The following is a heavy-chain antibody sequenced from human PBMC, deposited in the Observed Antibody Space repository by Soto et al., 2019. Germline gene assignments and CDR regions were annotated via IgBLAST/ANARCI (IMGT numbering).Heavy chain of an antibody. CDR1: GYSFTSYW. CDR3: ARKEKNIVVVVAAQEGAFDI. V-gene: IGHV5-51*01. CDR2: IYPGDSDT. J-gene: IGHJ3*02. D-gene: IGHD2-15*01. Sequence: GESLKISCKGSGYSFTSYWIGWVRQMPGKGLEWMGIIYPGDSDTRYSPSFQGQVTISADKSISTAYLQWSSLKASDTAMYYCARKEKNIVVVVAAQEGAFDIWGQGTMVTVSS.